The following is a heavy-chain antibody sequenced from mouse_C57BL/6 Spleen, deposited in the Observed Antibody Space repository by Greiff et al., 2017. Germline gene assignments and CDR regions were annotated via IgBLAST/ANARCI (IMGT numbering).Heavy chain of an antibody. Sequence: VQLQQSGAELVRPGASVTLSCKASGYTFTDYEMHWVKQTPVHGLEWIGAIDPDTGGTAYNQKFKGKAILTADKSSSTAYMELRSLTSEDSAVYYCTRPLHYYGSYYAMDYWGQGTSVTVSS. D-gene: IGHD1-1*01. V-gene: IGHV1-15*01. CDR1: GYTFTDYE. J-gene: IGHJ4*01. CDR2: IDPDTGGT. CDR3: TRPLHYYGSYYAMDY.